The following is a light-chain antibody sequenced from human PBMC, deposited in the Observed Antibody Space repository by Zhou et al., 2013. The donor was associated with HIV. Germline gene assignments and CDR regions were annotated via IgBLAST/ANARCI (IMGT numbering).Light chain of an antibody. CDR2: LGS. V-gene: IGKV2-28*01. CDR3: MQALQTPRT. J-gene: IGKJ2*01. CDR1: QSLLHSNGYNY. Sequence: DIVMTQSPLSLPVTPGEPASISCTSSQSLLHSNGYNYLDWYLQKPGQSPQLLIYLGSNRASGVPDRFSGSGSGTDFTLKISRVEAEDVGVYYCMQALQTPRTFGLGDQAGDQT.